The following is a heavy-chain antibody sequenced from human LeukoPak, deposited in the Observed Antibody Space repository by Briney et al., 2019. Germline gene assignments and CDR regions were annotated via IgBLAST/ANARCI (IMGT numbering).Heavy chain of an antibody. CDR3: AKDEGYSGYQRYGMDV. D-gene: IGHD5-12*01. J-gene: IGHJ6*02. CDR2: ISGSGGST. CDR1: GFTFSIYA. V-gene: IGHV3-23*01. Sequence: GGSLRLSCAASGFTFSIYAMNWVRQAPGKGLEWVSTISGSGGSTYYADSVKGRFTISRDNSKNTLYLQMNSLRAEDTAVYYCAKDEGYSGYQRYGMDVWGQGTTVTVSS.